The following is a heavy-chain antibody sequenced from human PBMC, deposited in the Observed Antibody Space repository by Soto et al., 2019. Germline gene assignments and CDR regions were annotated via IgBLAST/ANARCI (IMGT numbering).Heavy chain of an antibody. D-gene: IGHD2-21*02. CDR3: ASLPLRITCVGACYRSYFDY. CDR1: GGSISSSTYY. V-gene: IGHV4-39*01. Sequence: QLQLQGSGPGLVKPSETLSLTCTVSGGSISSSTYYWGWIRQPPGKGLEWIGTIYYSGGAYYNPSLKSRVTISADTSKDQFSLKLSSVTAADTAVYYCASLPLRITCVGACYRSYFDYWGQGTLVTVSS. J-gene: IGHJ4*02. CDR2: IYYSGGA.